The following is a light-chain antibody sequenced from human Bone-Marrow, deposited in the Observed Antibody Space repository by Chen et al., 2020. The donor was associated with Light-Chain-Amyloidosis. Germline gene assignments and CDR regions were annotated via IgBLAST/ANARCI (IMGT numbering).Light chain of an antibody. CDR1: ESVSTR. J-gene: IGKJ3*01. V-gene: IGKV3-15*01. Sequence: EIVMTQSPATLSVSPGERATLSCRASESVSTRLAWYQQRPGQAPRLLIYGASTRAAGIPGRVSGSGSGTEFTLTISSLESEDFAIYFCQQYHKWPDTLGPGTKVEIK. CDR2: GAS. CDR3: QQYHKWPDT.